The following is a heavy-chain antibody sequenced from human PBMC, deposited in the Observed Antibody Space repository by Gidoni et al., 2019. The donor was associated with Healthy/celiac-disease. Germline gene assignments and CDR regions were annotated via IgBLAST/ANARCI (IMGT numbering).Heavy chain of an antibody. CDR1: GFTFSSYA. Sequence: EVQLVESGGGLVQPGGSLRLSCSASGFTFSSYAMHWVRQAPGKGLEYVSAISSNGGSTYYADSVKGRFTISRDNSKNTLYLQMSSLRPEDTAVFYCVKVWGTYRSMGWGQGTLVTVSS. J-gene: IGHJ4*02. V-gene: IGHV3-64D*06. CDR3: VKVWGTYRSMG. CDR2: ISSNGGST. D-gene: IGHD3-16*02.